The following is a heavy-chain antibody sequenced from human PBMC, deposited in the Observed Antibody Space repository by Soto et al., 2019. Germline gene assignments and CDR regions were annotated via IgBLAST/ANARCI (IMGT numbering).Heavy chain of an antibody. D-gene: IGHD3-10*01. CDR3: ARDYYYGSGSYDYYYGMDV. Sequence: GGSLRLSCAASGGTFRSSGMHWVRHAPGKGLLWVAVISYDVSNKYYADSVKGRFTISRDNSKNTLYLQMNSRRAEDTAVYYCARDYYYGSGSYDYYYGMDVWGQGTTVTVSS. V-gene: IGHV3-30-3*01. CDR2: ISYDVSNK. CDR1: GGTFRSSG. J-gene: IGHJ6*02.